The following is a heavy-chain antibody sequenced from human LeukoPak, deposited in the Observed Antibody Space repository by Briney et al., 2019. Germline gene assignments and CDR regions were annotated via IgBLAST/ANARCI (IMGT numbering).Heavy chain of an antibody. CDR2: ISSSSSTI. J-gene: IGHJ3*02. Sequence: PGGSLRLSCAASGFTFSSYSMNWVRQAPGKGLEWVSYISSSSSTIYYADSVKGRFTISSDNAKNSLYLQMNSLRDEDTAVYYCARGDYYDSISAFDIWGQGTMVTVSS. V-gene: IGHV3-48*02. CDR3: ARGDYYDSISAFDI. D-gene: IGHD3-22*01. CDR1: GFTFSSYS.